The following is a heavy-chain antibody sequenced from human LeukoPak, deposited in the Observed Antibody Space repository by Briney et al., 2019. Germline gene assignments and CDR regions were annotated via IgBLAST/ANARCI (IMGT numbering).Heavy chain of an antibody. Sequence: VASVKVSCKASGGTFSSYAISWVRQAPGQGLEWMGGIIPIFGTANYAQKFQGRVTITADESTSTAYMELSSLRSEDTAVYYCARDPRGYWYFDLWGRGTLVTVSS. CDR2: IIPIFGTA. J-gene: IGHJ2*01. CDR1: GGTFSSYA. V-gene: IGHV1-69*13. CDR3: ARDPRGYWYFDL.